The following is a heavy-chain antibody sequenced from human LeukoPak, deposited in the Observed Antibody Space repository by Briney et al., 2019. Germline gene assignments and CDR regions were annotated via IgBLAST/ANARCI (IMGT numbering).Heavy chain of an antibody. CDR2: ISSSGSTI. CDR1: GFTFSSYE. V-gene: IGHV3-48*03. Sequence: GGSLRLSCAASGFTFSSYEMNWVRQAPGKGLEWVSYISSSGSTIYYADSVKGRFTISRDNAKNSLYLQMNSLRVEDTAMYYCASTLTFDSWGQGTLVTVSA. CDR3: ASTLTFDS. J-gene: IGHJ4*02.